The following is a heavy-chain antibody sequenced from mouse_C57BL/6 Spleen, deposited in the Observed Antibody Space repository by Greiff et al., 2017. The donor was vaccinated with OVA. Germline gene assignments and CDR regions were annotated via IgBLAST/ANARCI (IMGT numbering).Heavy chain of an antibody. D-gene: IGHD2-2*01. J-gene: IGHJ4*01. V-gene: IGHV1-53*01. CDR3: AGGGLHRDMDD. CDR1: GYTFTSYW. Sequence: QVQLQQPGTELVKPGASVKLSCKASGYTFTSYWMHWVKQRPGQGLEWIGNINPSNGGTNYNEKFKSKATLTVDKSSSTAYMQLSSLTSEDAAVYCCAGGGLHRDMDDWGQGTSVTVSS. CDR2: INPSNGGT.